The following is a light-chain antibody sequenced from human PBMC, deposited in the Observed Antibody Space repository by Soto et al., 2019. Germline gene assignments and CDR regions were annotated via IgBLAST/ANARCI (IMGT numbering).Light chain of an antibody. V-gene: IGKV1-5*01. Sequence: DIQMTQSPSTLSASVGDRVTITCRASQSISSWLAWYQQKPGKAPKLLIYDASSLESGVPSRFSGSGSGTEFTLTISSLQPDDFATYCCQQYNSYPWTFSQGTKLEIK. J-gene: IGKJ1*01. CDR1: QSISSW. CDR2: DAS. CDR3: QQYNSYPWT.